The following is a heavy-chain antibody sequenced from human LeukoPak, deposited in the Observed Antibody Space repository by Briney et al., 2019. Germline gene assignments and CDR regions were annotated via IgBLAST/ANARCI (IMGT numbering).Heavy chain of an antibody. Sequence: SETLSLTCTVSGGSISSSSYYWGWIRQPPGKGLEWIESIYYSGGTYYNPSLKSRVTISVDTSKNQFSLKLSSVTAADTAVYYCARHGRGIAAAGNDYWGQGTLVTVSS. CDR2: IYYSGGT. D-gene: IGHD6-13*01. J-gene: IGHJ4*02. CDR3: ARHGRGIAAAGNDY. CDR1: GGSISSSSYY. V-gene: IGHV4-39*01.